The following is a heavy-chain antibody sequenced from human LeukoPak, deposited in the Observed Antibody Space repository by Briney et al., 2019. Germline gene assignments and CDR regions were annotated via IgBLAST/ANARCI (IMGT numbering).Heavy chain of an antibody. CDR2: ISYDGSNK. CDR3: AKDVDSWFGELFPVY. V-gene: IGHV3-30*18. J-gene: IGHJ4*02. Sequence: PGGSLRLSCAASGFTFSSYGMHWFRQAPGKGLDWVAVISYDGSNKYYADSVKGRFTISRDNSKNTLYLQMNSLRAEDTAVYYCAKDVDSWFGELFPVYWGQGTLVTVSS. CDR1: GFTFSSYG. D-gene: IGHD3-10*01.